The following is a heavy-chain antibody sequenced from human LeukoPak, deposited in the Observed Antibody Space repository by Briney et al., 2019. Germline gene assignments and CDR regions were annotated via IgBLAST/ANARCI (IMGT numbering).Heavy chain of an antibody. CDR3: ARSNWPYYFDY. J-gene: IGHJ4*02. CDR2: ITGDGSST. Sequence: GGSLRLSCAASEFTFSTYWMHWVRQAPGKGLVWVSWITGDGSSTRYADSVKGRFTISRDNAKNTLYLHVNSLRAEDTAVYYCARSNWPYYFDYWGQGTLVTVSS. D-gene: IGHD1-1*01. V-gene: IGHV3-74*01. CDR1: EFTFSTYW.